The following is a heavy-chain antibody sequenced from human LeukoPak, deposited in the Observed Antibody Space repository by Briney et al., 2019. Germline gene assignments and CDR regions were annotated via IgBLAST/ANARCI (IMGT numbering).Heavy chain of an antibody. CDR1: GYSFTSYW. Sequence: GESLKISCKGSGYSFTSYWIGWVRQMPGKGLEWMGIIYPGDSDTRYSPSFQGQVTISADKSISTAYLQWSSLKASDTAMYYCARRSRYCSGGSCFPLDWFDPWGQGTLVTVSS. CDR3: ARRSRYCSGGSCFPLDWFDP. CDR2: IYPGDSDT. J-gene: IGHJ5*02. V-gene: IGHV5-51*01. D-gene: IGHD2-15*01.